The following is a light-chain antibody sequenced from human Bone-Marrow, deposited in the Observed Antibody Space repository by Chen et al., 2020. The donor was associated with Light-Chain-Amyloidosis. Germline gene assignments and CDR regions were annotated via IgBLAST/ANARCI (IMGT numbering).Light chain of an antibody. CDR2: DVS. CDR3: SSYTSSSSVV. V-gene: IGLV2-14*01. Sequence: QSALTQPASVSGSPGQPITISCTGTSSDVGGYNYVSWYQQHPGKAPKLMIYDVSNRPSGVPNRFSGSKSGNTASLTISGLQAEDEADYYCSSYTSSSSVVFGGGTKLTVL. CDR1: SSDVGGYNY. J-gene: IGLJ2*01.